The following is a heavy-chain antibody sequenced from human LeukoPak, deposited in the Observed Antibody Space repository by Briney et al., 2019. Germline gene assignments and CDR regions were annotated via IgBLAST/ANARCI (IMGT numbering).Heavy chain of an antibody. D-gene: IGHD1-26*01. CDR1: GYTFTGYY. Sequence: ASVKVSCKASGYTFTGYYMHWVRQAPGQGLEWMGWINPNSGGTNYAQKFQGRVTMTRDTSISTAYMELSRLRSDDTAVYYCARDAQVSGSYFIEFDYWGQGTLVTVSS. J-gene: IGHJ4*02. V-gene: IGHV1-2*02. CDR3: ARDAQVSGSYFIEFDY. CDR2: INPNSGGT.